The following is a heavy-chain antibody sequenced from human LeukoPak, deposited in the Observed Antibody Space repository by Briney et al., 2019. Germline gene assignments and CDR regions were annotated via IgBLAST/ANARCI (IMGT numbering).Heavy chain of an antibody. CDR3: ARESAETTEHDR. CDR1: GGSIGSGSYH. Sequence: SQTLSLTCSVSGGSIGSGSYHWSWIRQPAGKGLEWIGRISPTGRTNYNPSLKSRATISVDTSKNQCSLKVNSVIAADTAVYYCARESAETTEHDRWGQGTLVTVSS. D-gene: IGHD1-1*01. J-gene: IGHJ5*02. CDR2: ISPTGRT. V-gene: IGHV4-61*02.